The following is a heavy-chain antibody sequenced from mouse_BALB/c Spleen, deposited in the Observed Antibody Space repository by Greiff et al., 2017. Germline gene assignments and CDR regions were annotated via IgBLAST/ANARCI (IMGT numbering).Heavy chain of an antibody. Sequence: EVQRVESGGGLVKPGGSLKLSCAASGFTFSSYAMSWVRQSPEKRLEWVAEISSGGSYTYYPDTVTGRFTISRDNAKNTLYLEMSSLRSEDTAMYYCAREAYSLADYWGQGTSVTVSS. V-gene: IGHV5-9-4*01. CDR1: GFTFSSYA. J-gene: IGHJ4*01. CDR3: AREAYSLADY. CDR2: ISSGGSYT. D-gene: IGHD2-10*01.